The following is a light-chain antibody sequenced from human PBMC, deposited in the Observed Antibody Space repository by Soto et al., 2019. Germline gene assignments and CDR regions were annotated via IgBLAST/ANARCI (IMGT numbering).Light chain of an antibody. J-gene: IGKJ2*01. CDR2: GAS. V-gene: IGKV3-20*01. CDR3: QQYGNSPLMYT. CDR1: QSVSSRY. Sequence: EIVLTQSPGTLSLSPGERATLSCRASQSVSSRYLAWYQQKPGQAPRLLIYGASSRATGIPDRFSGSGSGTDFTLTISRLEPEDFAVYFCQQYGNSPLMYTFGQGTKLEI.